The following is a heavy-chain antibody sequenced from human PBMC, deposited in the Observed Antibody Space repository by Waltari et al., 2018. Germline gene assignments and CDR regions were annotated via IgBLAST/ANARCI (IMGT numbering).Heavy chain of an antibody. CDR2: FDPEDGET. CDR1: GYTLTELS. Sequence: QVQLVQSGAEVKKPGASVKVSCKVSGYTLTELSMHWVRQAPGKGLEWMGGFDPEDGETIYAQKFQGRGTMTEDTSTDTAYMELSSLRSEDTAVYYFATYIVVVPAAMAPFDYWGQGTLVTVSS. CDR3: ATYIVVVPAAMAPFDY. J-gene: IGHJ4*02. D-gene: IGHD2-2*01. V-gene: IGHV1-24*01.